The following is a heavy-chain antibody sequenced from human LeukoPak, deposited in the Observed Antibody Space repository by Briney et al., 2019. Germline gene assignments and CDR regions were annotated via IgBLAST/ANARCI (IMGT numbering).Heavy chain of an antibody. CDR1: GGSISSSSYY. V-gene: IGHV4-39*01. J-gene: IGHJ2*01. D-gene: IGHD3-3*01. Sequence: SETLSLTCTVSGGSISSSSYYWGSIRQPPGKGLEWIGSIYYSGSTYYNPSLKSRVTISVDTSKNQFSLKLSSVTAADTAVYYCARCITIFGVAGRGNFDLWGRGTLVTVSS. CDR2: IYYSGST. CDR3: ARCITIFGVAGRGNFDL.